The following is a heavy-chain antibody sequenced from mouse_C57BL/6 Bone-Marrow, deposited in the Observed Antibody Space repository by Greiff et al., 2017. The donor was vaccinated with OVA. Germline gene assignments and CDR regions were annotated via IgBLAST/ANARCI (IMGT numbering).Heavy chain of an antibody. D-gene: IGHD1-1*01. J-gene: IGHJ2*01. CDR1: GYTFTDYY. CDR3: ARADYYGSRDYFDY. V-gene: IGHV1-26*01. Sequence: EVKLQQSGPELVKPGASVKISCKASGYTFTDYYMNWVKQSHGKSLEWIGDINPNNGGTSYNQKFKGKATLTVDKSSSTAYMELRSLTSEDSAVYYCARADYYGSRDYFDYWGQGTTLTVSS. CDR2: INPNNGGT.